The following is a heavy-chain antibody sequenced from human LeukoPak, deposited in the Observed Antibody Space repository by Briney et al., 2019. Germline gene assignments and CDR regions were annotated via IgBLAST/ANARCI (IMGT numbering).Heavy chain of an antibody. Sequence: HPGRSLRLSCAASGFTFSSYGMHWVRQAPGKGLEWVAVISYDGSNKYYADSVKGRFTFSRDISKNTLYLYLQMNSLRAEDTAVYYCARDQGGGSSWYDYWGQGILVTVSS. J-gene: IGHJ4*02. CDR3: ARDQGGGSSWYDY. CDR1: GFTFSSYG. V-gene: IGHV3-33*01. CDR2: ISYDGSNK. D-gene: IGHD6-13*01.